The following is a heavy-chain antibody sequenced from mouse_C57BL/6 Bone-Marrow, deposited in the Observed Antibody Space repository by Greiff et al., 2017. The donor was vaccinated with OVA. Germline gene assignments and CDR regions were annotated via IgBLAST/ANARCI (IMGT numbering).Heavy chain of an antibody. CDR2: INPSNGGT. J-gene: IGHJ3*01. CDR1: GYTFTSYW. Sequence: QVQLQQPGPELVKPGASVKLSCKASGYTFTSYWMHWVKQRPGQGLEWIGNINPSNGGTNYNEKFKSKATLTVDKSSSTAYMQLSSLTSEDSAFYYCARGLRTPAWFAYWGQGTLVTVSA. V-gene: IGHV1-53*01. CDR3: ARGLRTPAWFAY. D-gene: IGHD2-4*01.